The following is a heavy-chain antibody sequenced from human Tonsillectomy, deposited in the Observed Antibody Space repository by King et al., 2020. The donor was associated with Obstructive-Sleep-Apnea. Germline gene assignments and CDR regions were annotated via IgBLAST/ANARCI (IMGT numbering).Heavy chain of an antibody. D-gene: IGHD2-2*01. CDR3: ARVREGYCSSTSCYDWYFDL. CDR1: GGSISSSSYY. CDR2: IYYSGST. V-gene: IGHV4-39*07. Sequence: QLQESGPGLVKPSETLSLTCTVSGGSISSSSYYWGWIRQPPGKGLEWIGSIYYSGSTYYNPSLKSRVTISVDTSKNQFSLKLSSVTAADTAVYYCARVREGYCSSTSCYDWYFDLWGRGTLVTVSS. J-gene: IGHJ2*01.